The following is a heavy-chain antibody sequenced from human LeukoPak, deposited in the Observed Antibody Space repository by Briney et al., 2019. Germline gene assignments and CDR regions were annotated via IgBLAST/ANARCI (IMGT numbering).Heavy chain of an antibody. CDR3: ATAEGYDSSGYYRYCFDY. CDR1: GGSISSYY. J-gene: IGHJ4*02. Sequence: PSETLSLTCTVSGGSISSYYWSWIRQPPGKGLEWIGYIYYSGSTNYNPSLKSRVTISVDTSKNQFSLKLSSVTAADTAVYYCATAEGYDSSGYYRYCFDYWGQGTLVTVSS. V-gene: IGHV4-59*01. D-gene: IGHD3-22*01. CDR2: IYYSGST.